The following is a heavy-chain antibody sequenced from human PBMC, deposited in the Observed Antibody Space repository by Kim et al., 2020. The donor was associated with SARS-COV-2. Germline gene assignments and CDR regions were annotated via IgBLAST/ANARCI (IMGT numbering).Heavy chain of an antibody. CDR3: ARGSRKVLWFGESMAGLGY. V-gene: IGHV4-34*01. Sequence: SETLSLTCAVYGGSFSGYYWSWIRQPPGKGLEWIGEINHSGSTNYNPSLKSRVTISVDTSKNQFSLKLSSVTAADTAVYYCARGSRKVLWFGESMAGLGYWGQGTLVTVSS. CDR2: INHSGST. J-gene: IGHJ4*02. D-gene: IGHD3-10*01. CDR1: GGSFSGYY.